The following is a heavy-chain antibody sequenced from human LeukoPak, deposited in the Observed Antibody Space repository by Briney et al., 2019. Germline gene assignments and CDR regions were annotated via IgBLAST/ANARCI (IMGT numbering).Heavy chain of an antibody. D-gene: IGHD3-22*01. J-gene: IGHJ4*02. Sequence: GGSLRLSCAASGFTFNNYGMHWVRQAPGKGLEWVAFIRYDGSSKYYVDSVKGRFTISRDNSKNTLSLQMNSLGAEDTAVFYCAKDLADYYDGSGSIDYWGQGTLVTVSS. CDR1: GFTFNNYG. V-gene: IGHV3-30*02. CDR2: IRYDGSSK. CDR3: AKDLADYYDGSGSIDY.